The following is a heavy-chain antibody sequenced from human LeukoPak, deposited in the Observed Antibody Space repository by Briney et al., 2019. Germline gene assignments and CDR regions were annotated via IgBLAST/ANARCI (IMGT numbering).Heavy chain of an antibody. J-gene: IGHJ1*01. CDR2: IWFDGSEQ. CDR1: GFTFSTYA. CDR3: AREGDSRWGELSP. Sequence: GGSLRLYCAASGFTFSTYAIHWVRQAPGKGLEWVAVIWFDGSEQYYADSVKGRFIISRDNSKSISNLQLNSLRAEDTAVYYCAREGDSRWGELSPWGQGTLVTVSS. D-gene: IGHD3-16*02. V-gene: IGHV3-33*01.